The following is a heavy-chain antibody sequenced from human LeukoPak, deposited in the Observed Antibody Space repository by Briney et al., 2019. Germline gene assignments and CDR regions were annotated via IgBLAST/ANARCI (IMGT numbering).Heavy chain of an antibody. CDR2: IYHSGST. CDR1: GGSISSGGYS. Sequence: PSQTLSLTCAVSGGSISSGGYSWSWIRQPPGKGLEWIGYIYHSGSTYYNPSLKSRVTISVDTSKNQFSLKLSSVTAADTAVYYCARHYYDSNAFDIWGQGTMVTVSS. CDR3: ARHYYDSNAFDI. J-gene: IGHJ3*02. D-gene: IGHD3-22*01. V-gene: IGHV4-30-4*07.